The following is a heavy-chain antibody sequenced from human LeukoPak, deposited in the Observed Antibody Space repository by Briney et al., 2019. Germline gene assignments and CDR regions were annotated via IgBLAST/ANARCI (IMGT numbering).Heavy chain of an antibody. J-gene: IGHJ4*02. Sequence: ASVKVSCKASGYTFTSYGISWVRQAPGQGLEWMGWISAYNGNTNYAQKLQGRVTMTTDTSASTAYMELRSLRSDDTAVYYCARSIMITFGGVIAYFDYWGQGTLVTVSS. D-gene: IGHD3-16*02. CDR1: GYTFTSYG. V-gene: IGHV1-18*01. CDR2: ISAYNGNT. CDR3: ARSIMITFGGVIAYFDY.